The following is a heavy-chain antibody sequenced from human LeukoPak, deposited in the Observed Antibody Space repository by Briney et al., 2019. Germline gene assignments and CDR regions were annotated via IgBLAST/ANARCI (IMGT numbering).Heavy chain of an antibody. V-gene: IGHV4-34*01. J-gene: IGHJ4*02. CDR2: INHSGST. CDR3: ARVGIAARHFDY. Sequence: SETLSLTCAVYGGSFSGYYWSWIRQPPGKGLEWSGEINHSGSTNYNPSLKSRVTISVATSKNQFSLKLSSVTAADTAVYYCARVGIAARHFDYWGQGTLVTVSS. D-gene: IGHD6-6*01. CDR1: GGSFSGYY.